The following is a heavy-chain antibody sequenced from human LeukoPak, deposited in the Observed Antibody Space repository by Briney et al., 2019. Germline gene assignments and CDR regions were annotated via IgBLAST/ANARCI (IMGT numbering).Heavy chain of an antibody. CDR1: GGSISSYY. Sequence: TSETLSLTCTVSGGSISSYYWSWIRQPPGKGLEWIGYIYYSGSTNYNPSLKSRVTISVDTSKNQFSLKLSSVTAADTAVYYCARGEVGAYNWFDPWGQGTLVTVSS. J-gene: IGHJ5*02. V-gene: IGHV4-59*01. D-gene: IGHD1-26*01. CDR2: IYYSGST. CDR3: ARGEVGAYNWFDP.